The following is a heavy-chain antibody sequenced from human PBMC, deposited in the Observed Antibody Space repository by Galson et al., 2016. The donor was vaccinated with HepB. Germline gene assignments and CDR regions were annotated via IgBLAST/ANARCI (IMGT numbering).Heavy chain of an antibody. J-gene: IGHJ4*02. D-gene: IGHD6-25*01. CDR3: AKEGGGFGDYFDY. V-gene: IGHV3-30-3*01. CDR1: EFTFSSYA. CDR2: ISYDGSNE. Sequence: SLRLSCAASEFTFSSYAMHWVRQAPGKGLEWVAVISYDGSNEYYTDFVKGRFIISRDNSKNTLYLQMNSLRTEDTAVYYCAKEGGGFGDYFDYWGQGTQVTVSS.